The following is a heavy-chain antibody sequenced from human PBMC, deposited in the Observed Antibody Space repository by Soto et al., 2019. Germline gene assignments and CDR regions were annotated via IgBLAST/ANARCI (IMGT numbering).Heavy chain of an antibody. CDR3: ARAGGYSYGYRYYYYGMDV. D-gene: IGHD5-18*01. CDR2: IWYDGSNK. Sequence: QVQPVESGGGVVQPGRSLRLSCAASGFTFSSYGMHWVRQAPGKGLEWVAVIWYDGSNKYYADSVKGRFTISRDNSKNTLYLQMNSLRAEDTAVYYCARAGGYSYGYRYYYYGMDVWGQGTTVTVSS. V-gene: IGHV3-33*01. CDR1: GFTFSSYG. J-gene: IGHJ6*02.